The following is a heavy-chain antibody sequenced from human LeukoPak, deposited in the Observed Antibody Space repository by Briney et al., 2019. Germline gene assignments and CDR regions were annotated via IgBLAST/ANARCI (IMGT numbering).Heavy chain of an antibody. CDR1: GGSFSGYY. J-gene: IGHJ4*02. D-gene: IGHD1-26*01. CDR2: INHSGST. Sequence: SETLSLTCAVYGGSFSGYYWSWIRQPPGKGLEWIGEINHSGSTNYNPSLKSRVTISVDTSKNQFSLKLSSVTAADTAVNYCARGEEAGRSNFDYWGQGTLVTVSS. V-gene: IGHV4-34*01. CDR3: ARGEEAGRSNFDY.